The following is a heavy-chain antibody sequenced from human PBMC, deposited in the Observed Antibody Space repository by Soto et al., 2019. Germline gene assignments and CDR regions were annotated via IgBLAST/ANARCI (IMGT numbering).Heavy chain of an antibody. CDR3: ARSNTRGYYYYYMDV. CDR2: IWYDGSNK. V-gene: IGHV3-33*01. Sequence: GGSLRLSCVASGFTFSSYGMHWVRQAPGKGLEWVAVIWYDGSNKYYADSVKGRFTISRDNSKNTLYLQMNSLRAEDTAVYYCARSNTRGYYYYYMDVWGKGTTVTVSS. D-gene: IGHD3-10*01. CDR1: GFTFSSYG. J-gene: IGHJ6*03.